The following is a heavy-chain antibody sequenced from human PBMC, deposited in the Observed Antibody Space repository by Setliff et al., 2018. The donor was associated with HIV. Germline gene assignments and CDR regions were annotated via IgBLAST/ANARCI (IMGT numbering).Heavy chain of an antibody. J-gene: IGHJ4*02. CDR3: ARGLYGSGSFFFDS. D-gene: IGHD3-10*01. CDR1: GGSISSYY. Sequence: SETLSLTCSVSGGSISSYYWSWIRQPAGKGLEWVGRMFVGESPNYNPSLKSRLSISVDTSKRQYSLKLTSVTAADTAVYYCARGLYGSGSFFFDSWGRGTLVTVSS. CDR2: MFVGESP. V-gene: IGHV4-4*07.